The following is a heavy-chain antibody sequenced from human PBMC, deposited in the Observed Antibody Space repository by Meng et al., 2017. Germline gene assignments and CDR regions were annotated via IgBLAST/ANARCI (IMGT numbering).Heavy chain of an antibody. CDR3: ARGTWELGY. Sequence: GGSLRLSCTVSGGSISSGGYYWSWIRQHPGKGLEWVSVIYSGGSTYYADSVKGRFTISRDNSKNTLYLQMNSLRAGDTAVYYCARGTWELGYWGQGTLVTVSS. J-gene: IGHJ4*02. CDR1: GGSISSGGYY. V-gene: IGHV3-53*01. CDR2: IYSGGST. D-gene: IGHD1-26*01.